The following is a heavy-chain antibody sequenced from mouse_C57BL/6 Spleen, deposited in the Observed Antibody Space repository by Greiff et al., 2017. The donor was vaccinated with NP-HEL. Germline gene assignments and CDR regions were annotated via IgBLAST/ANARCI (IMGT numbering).Heavy chain of an antibody. Sequence: DVMLVESGGGLVKPGGSLKLSCAASGFTFSSYAMSWVRQTPEKRLEWVATISDGGSYTYYPDTVKGRFTISRDNARNTLYLHMSHLKSEDTAMYYGAREDGYYGFDYWGQGTPVTVSA. V-gene: IGHV5-4*01. CDR1: GFTFSSYA. J-gene: IGHJ3*01. CDR2: ISDGGSYT. D-gene: IGHD1-1*01. CDR3: AREDGYYGFDY.